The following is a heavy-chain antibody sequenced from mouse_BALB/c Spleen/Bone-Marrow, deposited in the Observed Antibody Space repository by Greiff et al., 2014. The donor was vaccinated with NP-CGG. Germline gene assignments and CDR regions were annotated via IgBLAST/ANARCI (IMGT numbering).Heavy chain of an antibody. CDR3: ARQRDCFAMDY. CDR2: ISSRGTYT. CDR1: GFTFSSYG. J-gene: IGHJ4*01. Sequence: VQLQQSGGDLVKPGGSVKLSCAASGFTFSSYGMSWVRQTPDISLEWVATISSRGTYTNYTDSVKGRFTISRDNAKNTLYLQMRGLKSEDTAIYYCARQRDCFAMDYWGLGTSVTVSS. V-gene: IGHV5-6*01.